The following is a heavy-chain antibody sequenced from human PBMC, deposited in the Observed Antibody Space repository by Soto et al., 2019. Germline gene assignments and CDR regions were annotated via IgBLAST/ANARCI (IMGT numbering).Heavy chain of an antibody. CDR2: IYYSGSP. Sequence: QVQLQESGPGLVKPSQTLSLTCTVSGGSISSGGYYWSWIRQHPGNGLEWIGYIYYSGSPSYNPSMTRRVNTSVDTSTNLLSLKLSSATAAHTAVYYSARRYSSGFDYWAQGTLGNVSS. V-gene: IGHV4-31*03. D-gene: IGHD6-19*01. CDR3: ARRYSSGFDY. J-gene: IGHJ4*02. CDR1: GGSISSGGYY.